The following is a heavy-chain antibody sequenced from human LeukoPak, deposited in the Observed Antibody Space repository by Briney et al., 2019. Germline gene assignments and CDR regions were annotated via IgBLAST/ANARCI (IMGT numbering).Heavy chain of an antibody. CDR3: VRSGDQYSGSWYFDEDY. V-gene: IGHV3-7*01. Sequence: ETLSLTCGVYGGSLSGYYWTWIRQPPGKGLEWVANIKQDGSEKYYVDSVKGRFTISRDNAKNSLYLQMNSLRAEDTAVYYCVRSGDQYSGSWYFDEDYWGQGTLVTVSS. J-gene: IGHJ4*02. D-gene: IGHD6-13*01. CDR1: GGSLSGYY. CDR2: IKQDGSEK.